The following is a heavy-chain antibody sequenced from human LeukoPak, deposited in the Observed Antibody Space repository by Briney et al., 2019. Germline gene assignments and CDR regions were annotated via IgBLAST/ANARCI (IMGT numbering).Heavy chain of an antibody. CDR3: AKEGSHRGYFDD. J-gene: IGHJ4*02. D-gene: IGHD1-26*01. Sequence: PSETLSLTCTVSGASISSYYWSWIRQPPGKGLEWIGYAFYIGGTNYNPSLQSRVTISVDTSKNQFSLKLSSVTAADTAVYYCAKEGSHRGYFDDWGQGTRVTVSS. CDR2: AFYIGGT. CDR1: GASISSYY. V-gene: IGHV4-59*12.